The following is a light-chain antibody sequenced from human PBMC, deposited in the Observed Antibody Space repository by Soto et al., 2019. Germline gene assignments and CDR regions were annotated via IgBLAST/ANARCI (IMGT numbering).Light chain of an antibody. V-gene: IGLV7-43*01. CDR3: LLFYGGAWV. CDR2: STS. J-gene: IGLJ3*02. Sequence: QAVVTQEPSLTVSPGGIVTLTCASSSGAVTSGYYPNWFQQKPGQAPRILIYSTSNKHSWAPARFSGSLLGGKAALTLSGVQPEDEAEYYCLLFYGGAWVFGGGTQLTVL. CDR1: SGAVTSGYY.